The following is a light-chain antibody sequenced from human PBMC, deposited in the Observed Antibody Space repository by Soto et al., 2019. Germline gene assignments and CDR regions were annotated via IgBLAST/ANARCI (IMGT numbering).Light chain of an antibody. CDR1: SSDVGGYNY. Sequence: QSALTQPPSASGSPGQSVAISCTGTSSDVGGYNYVSWYQQHPGKAPKLMIYEVNKRPSGVPDRFSGSKSGNTASLTVSGLQAEDEADYYCCAYADTFYVFGTGTKVTVL. CDR2: EVN. CDR3: CAYADTFYV. V-gene: IGLV2-8*01. J-gene: IGLJ1*01.